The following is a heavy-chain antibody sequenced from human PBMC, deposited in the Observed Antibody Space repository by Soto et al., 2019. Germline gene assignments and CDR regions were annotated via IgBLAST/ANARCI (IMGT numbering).Heavy chain of an antibody. V-gene: IGHV2-5*02. J-gene: IGHJ4*02. D-gene: IGHD3-10*01. CDR2: IYWDNEK. Sequence: QITLKESGPTLVKPTQTLTLTCAFSGFSLNTRGVGVGWIRQPPGKALEWLALIYWDNEKRYSPSLRSRLTITKDTPKNHVVLMMTDMDPVDTATYYCAHNNYYGSGSVYWGQGTLVTVSS. CDR1: GFSLNTRGVG. CDR3: AHNNYYGSGSVY.